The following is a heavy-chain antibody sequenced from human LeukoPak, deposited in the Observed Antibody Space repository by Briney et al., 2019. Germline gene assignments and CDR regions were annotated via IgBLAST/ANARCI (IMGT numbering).Heavy chain of an antibody. CDR2: IYYSGST. D-gene: IGHD6-19*01. CDR1: GGSISSGDYY. V-gene: IGHV4-30-4*08. Sequence: PSQTLSLTCTVSGGSISSGDYYWSWIRHPPGKGLEWIGYIYYSGSTYYNPSLKSRVTISVDTSKNQFSLKLSSVTAADTAVYYCARASSGWYLDYWGQGTLVTVSS. CDR3: ARASSGWYLDY. J-gene: IGHJ4*02.